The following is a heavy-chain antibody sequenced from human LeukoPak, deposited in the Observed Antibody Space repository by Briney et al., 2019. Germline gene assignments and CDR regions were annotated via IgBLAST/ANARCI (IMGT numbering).Heavy chain of an antibody. CDR1: GFNLGNYG. CDR2: ITGSGGST. V-gene: IGHV3-23*01. J-gene: IGHJ4*02. D-gene: IGHD4-23*01. Sequence: GGSLRLSCAASGFNLGNYGMSWFRQAPGKGLEWVSSITGSGGSTYYADSVKGRFTISRDNSKNTLYLKMNSLRAEDTAVYYCAKTLRWSLEYWGQGTLVTVSS. CDR3: AKTLRWSLEY.